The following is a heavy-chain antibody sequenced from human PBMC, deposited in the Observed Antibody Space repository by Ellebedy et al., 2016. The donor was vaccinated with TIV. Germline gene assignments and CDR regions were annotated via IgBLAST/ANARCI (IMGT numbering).Heavy chain of an antibody. CDR1: GGTFSSYA. V-gene: IGHV1-24*01. Sequence: ASVKVSXXDSGGTFSSYAISWVRQAPGKGLEWMGGFDPEDGETIYAQKFQGRVTMTEDTSTDTAYMELSSLRSEDTAVYYCAGVVAAPKNYYYYGMDVWGQGTTVTVSS. CDR3: AGVVAAPKNYYYYGMDV. J-gene: IGHJ6*02. CDR2: FDPEDGET. D-gene: IGHD2-15*01.